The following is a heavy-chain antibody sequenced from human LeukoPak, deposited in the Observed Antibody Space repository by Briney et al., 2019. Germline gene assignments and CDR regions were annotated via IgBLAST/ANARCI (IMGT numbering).Heavy chain of an antibody. J-gene: IGHJ4*02. Sequence: SGGSLRLSCAASGFTFDDYAMYWVRQAPGKGLEWVSGISWNGGRIVYADSVKGRFTISRDTAKNSLYLQMNSLRPEDMAFYYCAKGASAIFGVVTSGAYFDSWGQGTLVTVSS. CDR3: AKGASAIFGVVTSGAYFDS. D-gene: IGHD3-3*01. CDR1: GFTFDDYA. CDR2: ISWNGGRI. V-gene: IGHV3-9*03.